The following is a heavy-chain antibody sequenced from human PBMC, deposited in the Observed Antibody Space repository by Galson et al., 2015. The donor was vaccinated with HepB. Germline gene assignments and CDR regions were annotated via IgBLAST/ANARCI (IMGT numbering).Heavy chain of an antibody. CDR2: ISSSGDTT. D-gene: IGHD6-13*01. Sequence: SLRLSCAASGFRFSDYYMTWIRQAPGKGLEWVSYISSSGDTTYYVDSVKGRFTISRDNAKNSLDLQMNSLRAEDTAVYYCARGGYSRNGLDVWGQGTTATVSS. J-gene: IGHJ6*02. CDR3: ARGGYSRNGLDV. CDR1: GFRFSDYY. V-gene: IGHV3-11*01.